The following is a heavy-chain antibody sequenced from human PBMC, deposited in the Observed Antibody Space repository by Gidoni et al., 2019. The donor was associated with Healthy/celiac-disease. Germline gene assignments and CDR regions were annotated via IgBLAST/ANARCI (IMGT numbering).Heavy chain of an antibody. CDR3: ARVSGIWVYSSTSYGMDV. J-gene: IGHJ6*02. V-gene: IGHV3-21*01. CDR1: GLPSVSHT. D-gene: IGHD6-13*01. Sequence: EVQLVESGGGLVKPGGSLERSRAASGLPSVSHTMNGVSQAPGKGLEGVSSIRRSSSYINYADSVKGRVTISRYNAKNALYLQLNSLRAEDTAVYYCARVSGIWVYSSTSYGMDVWGQGTTVTVSS. CDR2: IRRSSSYI.